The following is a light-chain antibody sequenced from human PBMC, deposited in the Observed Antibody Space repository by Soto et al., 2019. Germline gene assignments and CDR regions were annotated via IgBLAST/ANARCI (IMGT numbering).Light chain of an antibody. CDR2: DVF. Sequence: QSVLTQDPSVSGSPGQSITISCTGTSSDVGGFNYVSWYQQRPGKAPKLMIYDVFTRPSGVSNRFSGSKSGNTASLTISALQAEDEADYYCTSWTSTSTYVFGSGTKVTVL. CDR3: TSWTSTSTYV. V-gene: IGLV2-14*03. J-gene: IGLJ1*01. CDR1: SSDVGGFNY.